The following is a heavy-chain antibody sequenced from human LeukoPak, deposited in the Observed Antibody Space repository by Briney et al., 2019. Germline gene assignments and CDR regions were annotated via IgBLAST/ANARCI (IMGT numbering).Heavy chain of an antibody. Sequence: SETLSLTCTVSGYSISSGYYWGWIRQPPGKGLEWIGSIYHSGSTYYNPSLKSRVTISVDTSKNQFSLKLSSVTAADTAVYYCARDPLSMVRGVGPHIDYWGQGTLVTVSS. D-gene: IGHD3-10*01. CDR2: IYHSGST. V-gene: IGHV4-38-2*02. CDR3: ARDPLSMVRGVGPHIDY. CDR1: GYSISSGYY. J-gene: IGHJ4*02.